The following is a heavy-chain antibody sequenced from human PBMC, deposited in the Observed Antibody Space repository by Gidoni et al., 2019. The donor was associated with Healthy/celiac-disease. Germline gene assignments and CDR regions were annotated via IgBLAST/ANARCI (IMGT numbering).Heavy chain of an antibody. CDR3: ARHLPPGVLLWFGELLSSFDY. Sequence: GQGLEWIGRIYYSGSTYYNPSLKSRVTISVDTSKNQFSLKLSSVTAADTSVFYCARHLPPGVLLWFGELLSSFDYWGQGTLVTVSS. D-gene: IGHD3-10*01. V-gene: IGHV4-39*01. J-gene: IGHJ4*02. CDR2: IYYSGST.